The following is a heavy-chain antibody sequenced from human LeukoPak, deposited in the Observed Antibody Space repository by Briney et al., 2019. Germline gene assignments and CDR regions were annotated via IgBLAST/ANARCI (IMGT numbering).Heavy chain of an antibody. CDR3: ARGTWYFDWLLSGAPIYFDY. CDR1: GGSISSYY. J-gene: IGHJ4*02. V-gene: IGHV4-4*07. CDR2: IYTSGST. Sequence: PSETLSLTCTVSGGSISSYYWSWIRQPAGKGLEWIGRIYTSGSTNYNPSLKSRVTMSVDTSKNQFSLKLSSVTAADTAVYYCARGTWYFDWLLSGAPIYFDYWGQGTLVTVSS. D-gene: IGHD3-9*01.